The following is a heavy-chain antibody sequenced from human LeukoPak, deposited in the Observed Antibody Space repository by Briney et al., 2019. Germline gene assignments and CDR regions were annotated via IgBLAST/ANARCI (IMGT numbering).Heavy chain of an antibody. CDR3: VRDYEWGFDY. D-gene: IGHD1-26*01. J-gene: IGHJ4*02. CDR2: ISSSGSTI. V-gene: IGHV3-48*03. CDR1: GFTFSSYE. Sequence: GGSLRLSCAASGFTFSSYEMNWVRQAPGKGLEWVSYISSSGSTIYYADSVKGRFTISRDNAKNSLYLQMNSLRAEDTAVYYCVRDYEWGFDYWGQGTLVTVSS.